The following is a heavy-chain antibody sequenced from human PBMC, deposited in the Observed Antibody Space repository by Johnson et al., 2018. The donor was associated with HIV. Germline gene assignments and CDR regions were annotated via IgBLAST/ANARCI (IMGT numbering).Heavy chain of an antibody. D-gene: IGHD3-3*01. CDR2: IRNDGSNK. CDR3: AKGRRSGDDALADAFVI. J-gene: IGHJ3*02. V-gene: IGHV3-30*02. CDR1: GFTFNSYG. Sequence: QVQLVESGGGVVQPGGSLRLSCAASGFTFNSYGMHWVRQAPGKGLEWVAFIRNDGSNKFYADSVKGRFTISRDNSKKTLYLQMNSLRAEDTAVYDCAKGRRSGDDALADAFVIWSQGTMVTVSS.